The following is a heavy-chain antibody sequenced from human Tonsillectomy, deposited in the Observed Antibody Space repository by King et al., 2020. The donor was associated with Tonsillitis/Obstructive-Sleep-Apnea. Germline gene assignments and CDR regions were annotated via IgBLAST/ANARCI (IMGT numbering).Heavy chain of an antibody. CDR1: GGSFSGYY. CDR2: INHSGST. CDR3: ARGWYYCSSTSCLGGRNY. D-gene: IGHD2-2*01. V-gene: IGHV4-34*01. Sequence: VQLQQWGAGLLKPSETLSLTCAVYGGSFSGYYWSWIRQPPGKGLEWIGEINHSGSTNYNPSLKSRVTISVDTSKNQFSLKLSSVTAADTAVYYCARGWYYCSSTSCLGGRNYWGQGTLVTVSS. J-gene: IGHJ4*02.